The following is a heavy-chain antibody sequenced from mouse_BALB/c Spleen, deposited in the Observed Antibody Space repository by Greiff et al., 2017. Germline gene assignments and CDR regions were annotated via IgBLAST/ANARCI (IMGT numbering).Heavy chain of an antibody. Sequence: DVHLVESGGDLVKPGGSLKLSCAASGFTFSSYGMSWVRQTPDKRLEWVATISSGGSYTYYPDSVKGRFTISRDNAKNTLYLQMSSLKSEDTAMYYCARTEDYYDYPSYWGQGTLVTVSA. CDR2: ISSGGSYT. CDR1: GFTFSSYG. J-gene: IGHJ3*01. V-gene: IGHV5-6*01. CDR3: ARTEDYYDYPSY. D-gene: IGHD2-4*01.